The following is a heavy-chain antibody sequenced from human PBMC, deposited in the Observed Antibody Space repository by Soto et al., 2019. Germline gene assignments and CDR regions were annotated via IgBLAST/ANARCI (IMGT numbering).Heavy chain of an antibody. CDR3: ARGYDPSYYYYGLDV. J-gene: IGHJ6*02. Sequence: PVGSLRLSCAASAFTFSSYDMHWVRQAPGKGLEWVAVISYDGSKKYYADSVKGRFTISRDNSKNTLYLQMNSLRPEDTAAYYCARGYDPSYYYYGLDVWGQGTTVTVSS. CDR1: AFTFSSYD. CDR2: ISYDGSKK. V-gene: IGHV3-30-3*01. D-gene: IGHD5-12*01.